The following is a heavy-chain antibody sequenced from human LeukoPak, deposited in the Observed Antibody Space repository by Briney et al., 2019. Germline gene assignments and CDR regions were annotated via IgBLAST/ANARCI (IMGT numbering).Heavy chain of an antibody. J-gene: IGHJ6*04. V-gene: IGHV3-21*01. Sequence: WGSLRLSCAASGFTFDDYGINWVRQVPGKGLEWVSSISSSSSYIYCADSVKGRFTISRDNAKNSLYLQMNSLRAEDTAVYYCATRSGITIFGVVSVWGKGTTVTVSS. CDR2: ISSSSSYI. CDR3: ATRSGITIFGVVSV. CDR1: GFTFDDYG. D-gene: IGHD3-3*01.